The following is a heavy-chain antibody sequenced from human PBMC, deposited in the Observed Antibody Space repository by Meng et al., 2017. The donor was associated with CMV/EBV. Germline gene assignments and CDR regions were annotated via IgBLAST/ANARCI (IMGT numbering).Heavy chain of an antibody. CDR2: ISSSGSTI. CDR3: ARVARYGCSGGSCYSNDYYYGMDV. CDR1: GFTFSSYE. Sequence: GGSLRLSCAASGFTFSSYEMNWVRQAPGKGLEWVSYISSSGSTIYYADSVKGRFTISRDNAKNSLYLQMNSLRAEDTAVYYCARVARYGCSGGSCYSNDYYYGMDVWGQGTTVTVSS. J-gene: IGHJ6*02. V-gene: IGHV3-48*03. D-gene: IGHD2-15*01.